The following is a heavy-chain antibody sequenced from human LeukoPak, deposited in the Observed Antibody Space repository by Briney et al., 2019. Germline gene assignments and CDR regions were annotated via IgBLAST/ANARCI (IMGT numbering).Heavy chain of an antibody. CDR2: ISSSSSTI. CDR3: ARDLREQWLVPFDY. CDR1: GFTFSSYS. J-gene: IGHJ4*02. V-gene: IGHV3-48*01. D-gene: IGHD6-19*01. Sequence: PGGSLRLSCAASGFTFSSYSMNWVRQAPGEGLEWVSYISSSSSTIYYADSVKGRFTISRDNAKNSLYLQMNSLRAEDTAVYYCARDLREQWLVPFDYWGQGTLVTVSS.